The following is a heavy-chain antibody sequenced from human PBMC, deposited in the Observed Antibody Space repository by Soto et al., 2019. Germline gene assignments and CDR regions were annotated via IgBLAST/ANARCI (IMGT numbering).Heavy chain of an antibody. CDR1: GYSFTSYW. CDR2: IYPGDSDT. CDR3: ARHDSPSVIYYYYGMDV. J-gene: IGHJ6*02. Sequence: PGESLKISCKGSGYSFTSYWIGWVRQMPGKGLEWKGIIYPGDSDTRYSPSFQGQVTISADKSISTAYLQWSSLKASDTAIYYCARHDSPSVIYYYYGMDVWGQGTTVTVS. V-gene: IGHV5-51*01. D-gene: IGHD2-15*01.